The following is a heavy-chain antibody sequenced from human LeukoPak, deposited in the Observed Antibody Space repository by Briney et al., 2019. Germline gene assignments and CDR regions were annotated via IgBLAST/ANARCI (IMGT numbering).Heavy chain of an antibody. Sequence: TSETLSLTCTVSSDSISSYYWSWIRQPPGKGLEWIGYMYYSGITNYNPSLKSRVTISVDTSKNQLSLQLSSVTAADTAMCYSARTAKGRNYYDTSGYSYFDYWGQGTLVTVSS. D-gene: IGHD3-22*01. CDR1: SDSISSYY. CDR3: ARTAKGRNYYDTSGYSYFDY. J-gene: IGHJ4*02. CDR2: MYYSGIT. V-gene: IGHV4-59*01.